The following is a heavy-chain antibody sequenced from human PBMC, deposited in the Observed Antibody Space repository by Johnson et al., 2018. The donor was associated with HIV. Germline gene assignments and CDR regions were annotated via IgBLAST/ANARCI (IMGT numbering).Heavy chain of an antibody. D-gene: IGHD2/OR15-2a*01. V-gene: IGHV3-23*04. Sequence: EVQLVESGGGLVQPGGSLRLSCAASGFTFSSYVMSWVRQAPGKGLEWVSSISASGGSTYYADSVKGRFTISRDNSKNSLYLQMNSLKTEDTAVYYCTAYFADEKGPAFDIWGQGAMVTVSS. CDR3: TAYFADEKGPAFDI. J-gene: IGHJ3*02. CDR2: ISASGGST. CDR1: GFTFSSYV.